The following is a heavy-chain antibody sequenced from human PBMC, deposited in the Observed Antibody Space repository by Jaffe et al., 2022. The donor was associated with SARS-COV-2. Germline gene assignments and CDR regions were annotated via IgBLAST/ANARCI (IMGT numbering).Heavy chain of an antibody. V-gene: IGHV3-30*18. D-gene: IGHD2-21*02. J-gene: IGHJ4*02. Sequence: QVQLVESGGGVVQPGRSLRLSCAASGFTFSSYGMHWVRQAPGKGLEWVAVISYDGSNKYYADSVKGRFTISRDNSKNTLYLQMNSLRAEDTAVYYCAKDLPQVAYCGGDCYSGLDYWGQGTLVTVSS. CDR3: AKDLPQVAYCGGDCYSGLDY. CDR1: GFTFSSYG. CDR2: ISYDGSNK.